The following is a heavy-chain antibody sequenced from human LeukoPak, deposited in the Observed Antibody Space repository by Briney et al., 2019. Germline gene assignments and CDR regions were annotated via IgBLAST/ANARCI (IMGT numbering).Heavy chain of an antibody. Sequence: SVTVSFKASGGTFIIYAISWVRQAPGQGVEWMGRIIPILGIANYAQKFQGRVTITADKSTSTAYMELSRLRSDDTAVYYCARGSYSGSYYYFDYWGQGTLVTVSS. CDR2: IIPILGIA. CDR3: ARGSYSGSYYYFDY. D-gene: IGHD1-26*01. J-gene: IGHJ4*02. V-gene: IGHV1-69*04. CDR1: GGTFIIYA.